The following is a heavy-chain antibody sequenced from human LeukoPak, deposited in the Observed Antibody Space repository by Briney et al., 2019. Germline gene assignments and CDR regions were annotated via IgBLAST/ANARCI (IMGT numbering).Heavy chain of an antibody. Sequence: SETLSLTCAVYGGFFSGYYWSWIRQPPGKGLEWIGEINHSGSTNYNPSLKSRVTISVDTSENQFSLKLSSVTAADTAVYYCARRYDFWSGNFDYWGQGTLVTVSS. V-gene: IGHV4-34*01. J-gene: IGHJ4*02. CDR3: ARRYDFWSGNFDY. D-gene: IGHD3-3*01. CDR1: GGFFSGYY. CDR2: INHSGST.